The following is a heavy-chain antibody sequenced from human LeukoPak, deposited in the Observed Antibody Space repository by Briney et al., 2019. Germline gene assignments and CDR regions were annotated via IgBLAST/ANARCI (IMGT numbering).Heavy chain of an antibody. CDR3: ARFGSSGYYSAAEYFQH. D-gene: IGHD3-22*01. Sequence: SETLSLTCTVSGGSISSYYWSWIRQPPGKGLEWIGYIYYSGSTNYNPSLKSRVTISVDTSKNQFSLKLSSVTAADTAVYYCARFGSSGYYSAAEYFQHWGQGTLVTVSS. CDR2: IYYSGST. V-gene: IGHV4-59*01. J-gene: IGHJ1*01. CDR1: GGSISSYY.